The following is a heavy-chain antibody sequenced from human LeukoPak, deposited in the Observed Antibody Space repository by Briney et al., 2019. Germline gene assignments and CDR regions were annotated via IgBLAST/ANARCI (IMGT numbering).Heavy chain of an antibody. J-gene: IGHJ4*02. CDR1: GGSISSSSYY. Sequence: SETLSLTCTVSGGSISSSSYYWGWIRQPPGQGLEWIGSIYYSGSTYYNPSLKSRVTISVDTSKNQFSLKLSSVTAADTAVYYCARLTWFYTPYFDYWGQGTLVTVSS. CDR2: IYYSGST. V-gene: IGHV4-39*01. D-gene: IGHD2-2*02. CDR3: ARLTWFYTPYFDY.